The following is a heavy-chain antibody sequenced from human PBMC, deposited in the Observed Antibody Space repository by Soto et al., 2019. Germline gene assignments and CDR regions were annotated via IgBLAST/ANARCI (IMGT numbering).Heavy chain of an antibody. D-gene: IGHD1-1*01. CDR3: ARGGTSEGHFDY. V-gene: IGHV4-59*01. CDR2: IYYSGST. CDR1: GGSISSYY. Sequence: PSETLSLTCTVSGGSISSYYWSWIRQPPGKGLEWIGYIYYSGSTNYNPSLKSRVTISVDTSKNQFSLKLSSVTAADTAVYYCARGGTSEGHFDYWGQGTLVTVSS. J-gene: IGHJ4*02.